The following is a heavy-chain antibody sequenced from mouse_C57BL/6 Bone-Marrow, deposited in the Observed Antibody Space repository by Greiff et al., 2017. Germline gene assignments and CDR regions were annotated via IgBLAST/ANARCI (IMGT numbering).Heavy chain of an antibody. CDR3: ARDWDYFDY. CDR2: IYPGDGDT. J-gene: IGHJ2*01. Sequence: VQLQQSGAELVKPGASVKISCKVSGYAFSTYWMNWVQQRPGKGLEWIGQIYPGDGDTNYNGKFKGKATLTADKSSSTAYMQLSSLTSEDSAVYFCARDWDYFDYWGKGTTLTVSS. D-gene: IGHD4-1*01. CDR1: GYAFSTYW. V-gene: IGHV1-80*01.